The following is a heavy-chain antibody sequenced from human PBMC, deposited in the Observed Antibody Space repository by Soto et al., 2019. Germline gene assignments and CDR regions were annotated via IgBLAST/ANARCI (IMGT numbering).Heavy chain of an antibody. Sequence: GESLKISCKGSGYSFTSYWIGWVRQMPGKGLEWMGIIYPGDSDTRYSPSFQGQVTISADKSISTAYLQWSSLKASDTAMYYCARGQGWNYRPDALDIWGQGTMVTVSS. CDR3: ARGQGWNYRPDALDI. CDR1: GYSFTSYW. J-gene: IGHJ3*02. D-gene: IGHD1-7*01. V-gene: IGHV5-51*01. CDR2: IYPGDSDT.